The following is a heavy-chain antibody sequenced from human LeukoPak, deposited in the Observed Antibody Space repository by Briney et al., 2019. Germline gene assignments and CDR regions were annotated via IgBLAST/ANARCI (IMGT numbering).Heavy chain of an antibody. V-gene: IGHV1-69*13. CDR3: AAKRGYSSGSYRQ. D-gene: IGHD1-26*01. Sequence: ASVKVSCKASGGTFSSYAISWVRQAPGQGLEWMGGIIPIFGTANYAQKFRGRVTITADESTSTAYMELSSLRSEDTAVYYCAAKRGYSSGSYRQWGQGTLVTVSS. J-gene: IGHJ4*02. CDR1: GGTFSSYA. CDR2: IIPIFGTA.